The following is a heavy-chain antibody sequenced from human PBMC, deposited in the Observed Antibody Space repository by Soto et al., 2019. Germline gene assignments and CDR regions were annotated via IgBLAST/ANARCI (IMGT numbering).Heavy chain of an antibody. D-gene: IGHD5-12*01. CDR2: IIPILGIA. Sequence: QVQLVQSGAEVKKPGSSVKVSCKASGGTFSSYTISWVRQAPGQGLEWMGRIIPILGIANYAQKFQGRVTITADKSTSTAYMELSSLRSEDTAVYYCARDLPKYGGYDFWFDPWGQGTLVTVSS. V-gene: IGHV1-69*08. CDR3: ARDLPKYGGYDFWFDP. CDR1: GGTFSSYT. J-gene: IGHJ5*02.